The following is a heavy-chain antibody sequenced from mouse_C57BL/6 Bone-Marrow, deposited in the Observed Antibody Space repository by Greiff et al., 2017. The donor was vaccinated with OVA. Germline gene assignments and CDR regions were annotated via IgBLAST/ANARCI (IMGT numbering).Heavy chain of an antibody. CDR2: IYPGDGDT. CDR3: ARSGDGYPAWFAY. CDR1: GYAFSSSW. V-gene: IGHV1-82*01. J-gene: IGHJ3*01. Sequence: QVQLQQSGPELVKPGASVKISCKASGYAFSSSWMNWVKQRPGKGLEWIGRIYPGDGDTNYNGKFKGKATLTADKSSSTAYMQLSSLTSEDSAVYFGARSGDGYPAWFAYWGQGTLVTVSA. D-gene: IGHD2-3*01.